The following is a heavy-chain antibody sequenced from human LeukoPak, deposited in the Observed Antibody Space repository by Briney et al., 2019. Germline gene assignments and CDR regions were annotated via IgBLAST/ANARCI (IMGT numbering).Heavy chain of an antibody. Sequence: GSLRLSCAGSGFTLSNSWIHWVRQAPGKGLVWVSRINSDGTSTIYADSVKGRFTISRDSAKNTLYLQMNNLRAEDTAVYYCAREYGGNRRASDIWGQGTMVTVSS. D-gene: IGHD4-23*01. V-gene: IGHV3-74*01. CDR1: GFTLSNSW. CDR3: AREYGGNRRASDI. J-gene: IGHJ3*02. CDR2: INSDGTST.